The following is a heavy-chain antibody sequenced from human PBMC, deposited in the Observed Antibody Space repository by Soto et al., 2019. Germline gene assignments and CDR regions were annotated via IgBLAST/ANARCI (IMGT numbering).Heavy chain of an antibody. J-gene: IGHJ4*02. CDR1: GYTFTGYY. CDR3: ARSQGIPSRGATIAAAGIEQFEY. D-gene: IGHD6-13*01. V-gene: IGHV1-2*04. CDR2: INPNSGGT. Sequence: GASVKVSCKASGYTFTGYYMHWVRQAPGQGLEWMGWINPNSGGTNYAQKFQGWVTMTRDTSISTAYMELSRLRSDDTAVYYCARSQGIPSRGATIAAAGIEQFEYWGQGTLVTVSS.